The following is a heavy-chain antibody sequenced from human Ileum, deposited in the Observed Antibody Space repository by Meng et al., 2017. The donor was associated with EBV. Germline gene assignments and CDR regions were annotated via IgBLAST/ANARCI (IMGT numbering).Heavy chain of an antibody. J-gene: IGHJ4*02. CDR1: GFIYTSYN. V-gene: IGHV3-21*01. CDR2: ISSAGSYI. CDR3: ARDGLTGGPRDY. Sequence: EVQLVESGGGLGKPGGPLRLSCVVSGFIYTSYNMNWVRQAPGKGLEWVSSISSAGSYIDYADSVKGRFTISRDNAENLLYLQMNSLRADDTAVYYCARDGLTGGPRDYGGQGTLVIVSA. D-gene: IGHD2-15*01.